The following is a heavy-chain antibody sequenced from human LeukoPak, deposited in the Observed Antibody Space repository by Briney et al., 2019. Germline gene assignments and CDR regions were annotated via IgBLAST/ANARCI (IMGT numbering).Heavy chain of an antibody. D-gene: IGHD3-3*01. Sequence: GGSLRLSCAASGFTFSGYGMSWVRQAPGKGLKWVSAISGSGGSTYYVDSVKGRITISRDNSKDTLYLQMNSLRAEDTAVYYCAKSFGSGRYADYWGQGTLVTVSS. CDR2: ISGSGGST. V-gene: IGHV3-23*01. J-gene: IGHJ4*02. CDR1: GFTFSGYG. CDR3: AKSFGSGRYADY.